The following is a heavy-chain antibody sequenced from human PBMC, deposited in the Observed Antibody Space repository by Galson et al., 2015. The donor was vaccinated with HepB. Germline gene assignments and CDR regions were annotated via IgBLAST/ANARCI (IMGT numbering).Heavy chain of an antibody. Sequence: SLRLSCAASGFSISSSWMYWVRQAPGKGLVWVSRIKSDGSTTNYADSVKGRFTISRDNAKNTLYLQMNSLRAEDTAVYYCARSVSVGFDIWGQGTMVTVSS. D-gene: IGHD2-8*01. CDR2: IKSDGSTT. CDR3: ARSVSVGFDI. V-gene: IGHV3-74*01. CDR1: GFSISSSW. J-gene: IGHJ3*02.